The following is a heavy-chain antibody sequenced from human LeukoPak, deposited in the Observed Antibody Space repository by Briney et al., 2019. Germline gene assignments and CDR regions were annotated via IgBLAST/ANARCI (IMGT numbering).Heavy chain of an antibody. CDR3: ARDLLSTAGYFDY. CDR1: GGSITTYY. D-gene: IGHD6-19*01. J-gene: IGHJ4*02. Sequence: SETLSLTCTVSGGSITTYYWTWIRQPPGKGLEWIGYINYSGSTNYNPSLESRVTISVDTSKNQFSLNLSSVTAADTAVYYCARDLLSTAGYFDYWGQGTLVTVSS. CDR2: INYSGST. V-gene: IGHV4-59*01.